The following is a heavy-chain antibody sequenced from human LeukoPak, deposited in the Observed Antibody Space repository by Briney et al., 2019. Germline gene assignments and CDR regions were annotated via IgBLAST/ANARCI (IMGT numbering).Heavy chain of an antibody. CDR1: GGSISSGSYH. V-gene: IGHV4-61*02. CDR3: ARVNWNAFDY. CDR2: IYTSGST. Sequence: SETLSLTCTVSGGSISSGSYHWSWIRQPAGKGLEWIGRIYTSGSTNYNPSLKSRVTISVDTSKNQFSLKLSSVTAADTAVYYCARVNWNAFDYWGQGTLVTVSS. J-gene: IGHJ4*02. D-gene: IGHD1-1*01.